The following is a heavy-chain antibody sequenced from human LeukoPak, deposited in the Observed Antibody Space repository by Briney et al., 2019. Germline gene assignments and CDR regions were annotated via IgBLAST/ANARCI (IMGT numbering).Heavy chain of an antibody. CDR1: AGSISSYY. CDR2: IYYSGST. J-gene: IGHJ4*02. CDR3: ARGRPDFWTNFYTYFLDS. V-gene: IGHV4-59*01. Sequence: SETLSLTCTVSAGSISSYYWTWIRQPPGKGLEWIGYIYYSGSTNYNPSLKSRVAISLDTSKNQFSLKLSSVTAADTAIYYCARGRPDFWTNFYTYFLDSWGQGTLVTVSS. D-gene: IGHD3/OR15-3a*01.